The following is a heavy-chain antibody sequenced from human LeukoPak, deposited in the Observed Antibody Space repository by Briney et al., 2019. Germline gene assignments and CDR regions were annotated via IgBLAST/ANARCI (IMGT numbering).Heavy chain of an antibody. D-gene: IGHD6-19*01. CDR2: ISHDGVAQ. J-gene: IGHJ4*02. V-gene: IGHV3-30*04. CDR3: AREAYSSGRAGVFDY. CDR1: EFMFDNSV. Sequence: GGSLRLSCAASEFMFDNSVMHWLRQAPGKGLEGVAGISHDGVAQHYVDAVKGRFTISRDNSKNTVFLQLSSLRTEDTARYYCAREAYSSGRAGVFDYWGQGTLVTVSA.